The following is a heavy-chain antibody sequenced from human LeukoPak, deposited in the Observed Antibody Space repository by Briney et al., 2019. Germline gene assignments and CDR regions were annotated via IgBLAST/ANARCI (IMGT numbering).Heavy chain of an antibody. D-gene: IGHD3-22*01. CDR3: AREFSYYDSYLDY. V-gene: IGHV3-33*08. CDR1: GFTFSSYA. Sequence: PGGSLRLSCAASGFTFSSYAMHWVRQAPGKGLEWVAVIWYDGSNKYYADSVKGRFTISRDNSKNTLYLQMNSLRAEDTAVYYCAREFSYYDSYLDYWGQGTLVTVSS. J-gene: IGHJ4*02. CDR2: IWYDGSNK.